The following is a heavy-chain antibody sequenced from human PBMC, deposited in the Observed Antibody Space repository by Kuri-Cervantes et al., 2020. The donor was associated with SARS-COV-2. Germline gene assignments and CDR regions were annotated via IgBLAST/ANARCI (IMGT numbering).Heavy chain of an antibody. CDR3: ARGAANYHMDV. V-gene: IGHV3-33*08. CDR2: IWYDGKNE. J-gene: IGHJ6*03. Sequence: GESLKISCVASGFTFSNYAIHWVRQAPGKGLEWVAVIWYDGKNEYYAGSVKGRFTISRDNSRNTVLLQMNILRAEDTAIYYCARGAANYHMDVWGTGTTVTVSS. D-gene: IGHD3-16*01. CDR1: GFTFSNYA.